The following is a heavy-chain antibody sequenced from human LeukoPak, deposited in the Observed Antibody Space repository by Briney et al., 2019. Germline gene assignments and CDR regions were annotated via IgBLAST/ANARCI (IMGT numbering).Heavy chain of an antibody. CDR3: AAPGELPFDY. V-gene: IGHV4-39*01. CDR1: GGSISSSSYY. D-gene: IGHD1-26*01. Sequence: TSETLSLTCTVSGGSISSSSYYWGWIRQPPGKGLEWIGSIYYSGSTYYNPSLKRRVTISVDTSKNQFSLKLSSVTAADTAVYYCAAPGELPFDYWGQGTLVTVSS. J-gene: IGHJ4*02. CDR2: IYYSGST.